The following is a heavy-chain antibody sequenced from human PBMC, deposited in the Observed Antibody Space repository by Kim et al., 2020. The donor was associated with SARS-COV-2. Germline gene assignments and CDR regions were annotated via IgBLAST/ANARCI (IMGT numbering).Heavy chain of an antibody. D-gene: IGHD3-9*01. CDR2: IYYSGST. CDR3: ARDRGYDILTGYYRSSQNWFDP. CDR1: GGSISSYY. J-gene: IGHJ5*02. Sequence: SETLSLTCTVSGGSISSYYWSWIRQPPGKGLEWIGYIYYSGSTNYNPSLKSRVTISVDTSKNQFSLKLSSVTAADTAVYYCARDRGYDILTGYYRSSQNWFDPWGQGTRVTVSS. V-gene: IGHV4-59*01.